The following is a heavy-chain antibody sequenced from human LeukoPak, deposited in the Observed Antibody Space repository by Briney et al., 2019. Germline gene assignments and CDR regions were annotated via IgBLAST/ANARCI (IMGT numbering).Heavy chain of an antibody. V-gene: IGHV3-33*01. CDR2: IWYDGSNK. J-gene: IGHJ4*02. CDR1: GFTFSSCA. CDR3: ARAPYGAGSYYFDY. Sequence: PGGSLRLSCAASGFTFSSCAMHWVRQAPGKGLEWVAVIWYDGSNKFHSDSVKGRFSISRDNSKTTLYLQMNSLRAEDTAVYYCARAPYGAGSYYFDYWGQGTVVTVSS. D-gene: IGHD3-10*01.